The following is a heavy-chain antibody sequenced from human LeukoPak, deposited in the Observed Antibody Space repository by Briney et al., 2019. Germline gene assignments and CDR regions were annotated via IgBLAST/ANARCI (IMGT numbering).Heavy chain of an antibody. D-gene: IGHD5-18*01. CDR3: AGHTAMVTGFDY. CDR1: GGSISSGSYY. V-gene: IGHV4-61*02. J-gene: IGHJ4*02. CDR2: IYTSGST. Sequence: PSETLSLTCTVSGGSISSGSYYWSWIRQPAGKGLEWIGRIYTSGSTNYNPSLKSRVTISVDTSKNQFSLKLSSVTAADTAVYYCAGHTAMVTGFDYWGQGTLVTVSS.